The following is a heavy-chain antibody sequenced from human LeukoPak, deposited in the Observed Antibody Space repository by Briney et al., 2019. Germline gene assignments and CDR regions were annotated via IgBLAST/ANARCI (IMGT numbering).Heavy chain of an antibody. CDR1: GGSISAYY. CDR3: ARLVGSSSTKTYDWFDP. Sequence: PSETLSLTCTVSGGSISAYYWSWIRQPPGQGLEGIGYIYCSGTINYNPSLKSLLTISVDTSKNQFSMKLSSVTAADTAVYYCARLVGSSSTKTYDWFDPWGQGTLVTVSS. CDR2: IYCSGTI. J-gene: IGHJ5*02. D-gene: IGHD6-6*01. V-gene: IGHV4-59*08.